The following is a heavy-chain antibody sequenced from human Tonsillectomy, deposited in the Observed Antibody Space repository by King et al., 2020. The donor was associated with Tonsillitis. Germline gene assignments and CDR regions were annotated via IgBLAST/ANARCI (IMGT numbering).Heavy chain of an antibody. CDR1: GGSISSYY. CDR3: ARDGSSGYYLGFDY. D-gene: IGHD3-22*01. Sequence: VQLQESGPGLVKPSETLSLTCTVSGGSISSYYWSWLRQPAGKGLEWIGRIYTSGSTNYNPSLKSRVTMSVDTSKNPFSLKLSSVTAADTAVYYCARDGSSGYYLGFDYWGQGTLVTVSS. V-gene: IGHV4-4*07. CDR2: IYTSGST. J-gene: IGHJ4*02.